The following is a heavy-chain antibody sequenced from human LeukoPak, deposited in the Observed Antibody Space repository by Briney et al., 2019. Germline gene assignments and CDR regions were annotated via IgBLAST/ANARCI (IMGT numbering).Heavy chain of an antibody. J-gene: IGHJ4*02. CDR3: AKDRRRFSEWTFDY. Sequence: PGGSLRLSCAASGFTFSTYAMTWVRQAPGKGLEWVSVISASAGNTFYADSVEGRFTISRDNSKNTLYLQMNSLRAEDTAVYYCAKDRRRFSEWTFDYWGQGTLVTVSS. CDR2: ISASAGNT. D-gene: IGHD3-3*01. CDR1: GFTFSTYA. V-gene: IGHV3-23*01.